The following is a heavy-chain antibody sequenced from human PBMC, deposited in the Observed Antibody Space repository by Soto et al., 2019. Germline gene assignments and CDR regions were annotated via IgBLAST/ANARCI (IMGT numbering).Heavy chain of an antibody. J-gene: IGHJ4*02. Sequence: AETLSLTCALYDESTSTHYCTWFRQPPGKGLEWIGEVNRPGNTNYNPSLRSRLTISVDTSKNQFSLRMTSVTAADTAIYYCARKVSILYYFDSCGEGTLVTVYS. CDR2: VNRPGNT. V-gene: IGHV4-34*01. CDR1: DESTSTHY. D-gene: IGHD3-3*01. CDR3: ARKVSILYYFDS.